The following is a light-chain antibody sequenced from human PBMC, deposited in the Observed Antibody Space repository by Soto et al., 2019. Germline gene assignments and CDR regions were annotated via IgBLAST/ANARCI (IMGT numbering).Light chain of an antibody. J-gene: IGKJ5*01. V-gene: IGKV3-11*01. CDR3: QQRSNWPPS. Sequence: EIVLTQSPGTMSLSPGETATLSCRASQSVSSTYLAWYQQKPGQAPRLLIYGASNRATGIPARFSGSGSGTDFTLTISSLEPEDFAVYYCQQRSNWPPSFGQGTRLEIK. CDR1: QSVSSTY. CDR2: GAS.